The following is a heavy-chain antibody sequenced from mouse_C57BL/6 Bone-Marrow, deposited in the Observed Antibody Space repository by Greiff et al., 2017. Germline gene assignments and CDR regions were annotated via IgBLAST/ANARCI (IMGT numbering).Heavy chain of an antibody. CDR1: GFNIKDDY. Sequence: EVQLQQSGAELVRPGASVKLSCTASGFNIKDDYMHLVKQRPEQGLEWIGWIDPENGDTEYASKFQGKATITADTSSNTAYLQLSSLTSEDTAVYYCFYGSSRWYFDVWGTGTTVTVSS. J-gene: IGHJ1*03. CDR2: IDPENGDT. D-gene: IGHD1-1*01. V-gene: IGHV14-4*01. CDR3: FYGSSRWYFDV.